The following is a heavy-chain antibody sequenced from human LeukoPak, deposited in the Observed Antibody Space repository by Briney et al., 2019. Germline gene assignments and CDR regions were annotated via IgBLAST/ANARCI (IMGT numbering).Heavy chain of an antibody. J-gene: IGHJ4*02. Sequence: ASVKVSCKASGYTFTSYGISWVRQAPGQGLEWMGWISAYNGNTNYAQKLQGRVTMTTDTSTSTAYMELRSLRSDDTAVYYCATVGLQVTIFGVVIPPDQYYFDYWGQGALVTVSS. CDR3: ATVGLQVTIFGVVIPPDQYYFDY. CDR1: GYTFTSYG. D-gene: IGHD3-3*01. CDR2: ISAYNGNT. V-gene: IGHV1-18*01.